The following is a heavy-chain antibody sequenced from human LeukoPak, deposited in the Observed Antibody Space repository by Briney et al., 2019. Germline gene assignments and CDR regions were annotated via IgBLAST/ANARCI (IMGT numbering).Heavy chain of an antibody. D-gene: IGHD4-23*01. CDR1: GGSISSYY. V-gene: IGHV4-59*01. Sequence: SETLSLTCTVSGGSISSYYWSWIRQPPGKRVEWIGYIYYSGDTNYNPSLKSRVTISVDTSKNQFSLKLSSVTAADTAVYYCARLRRDYGGHPFDYWGQGTLVTVSS. CDR2: IYYSGDT. CDR3: ARLRRDYGGHPFDY. J-gene: IGHJ4*02.